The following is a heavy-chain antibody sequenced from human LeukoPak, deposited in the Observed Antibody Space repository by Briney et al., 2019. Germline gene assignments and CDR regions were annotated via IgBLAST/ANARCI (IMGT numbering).Heavy chain of an antibody. D-gene: IGHD3-22*01. Sequence: ASVKVSCKASGYTFTSYYLQWVRQAPGQGLEWMGIINPSGGSTSYAQKFQGRVTMTRDMSTSTVYMELSSLRSEDTAVYYCARDQGYDSSGYYYYQFDYWGQGTLVTVSS. J-gene: IGHJ4*02. CDR1: GYTFTSYY. CDR2: INPSGGST. CDR3: ARDQGYDSSGYYYYQFDY. V-gene: IGHV1-46*01.